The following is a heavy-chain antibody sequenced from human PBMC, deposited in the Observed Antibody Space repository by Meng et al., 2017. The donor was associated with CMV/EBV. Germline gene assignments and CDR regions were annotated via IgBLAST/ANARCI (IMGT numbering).Heavy chain of an antibody. CDR3: TSPVGLINY. Sequence: KVSCKGSGFTLSNHWLGWVRQMPGRGLECMGIIYPGDSETKYSPSFQGQVTMSADTSINTAYLQWSSLKASDTAMYYCTSPVGLINYWGQGTLVTVSS. CDR2: IYPGDSET. CDR1: GFTLSNHW. D-gene: IGHD3-10*01. V-gene: IGHV5-51*01. J-gene: IGHJ4*02.